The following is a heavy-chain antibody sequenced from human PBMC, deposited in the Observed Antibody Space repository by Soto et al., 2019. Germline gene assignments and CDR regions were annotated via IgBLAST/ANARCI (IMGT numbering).Heavy chain of an antibody. CDR1: GGTLSDHG. CDR3: ARGVYGSGNYYTGTSAFDI. J-gene: IGHJ3*02. D-gene: IGHD3-10*01. V-gene: IGHV1-69*06. Sequence: QVQLEQSGAEVKKPGSSVKVSCKASGGTLSDHGVAWLRQAPGQGLEWMGGTIPVFNTAKYAQKFQGRVTVTADKFTNIAYMELSSLRSEDTAFYFCARGVYGSGNYYTGTSAFDICVQGTMVIVSS. CDR2: TIPVFNTA.